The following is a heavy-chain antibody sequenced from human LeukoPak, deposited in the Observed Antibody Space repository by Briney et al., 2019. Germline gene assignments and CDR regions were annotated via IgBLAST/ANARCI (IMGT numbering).Heavy chain of an antibody. CDR2: IPYDGSNK. J-gene: IGHJ4*02. CDR3: AKDRHDYGDVPLDY. CDR1: GFTFSSYG. V-gene: IGHV3-30*18. D-gene: IGHD4-17*01. Sequence: GGSLRLSCAASGFTFSSYGMHWVRQAPGKGLEWVAVIPYDGSNKYYADSVKGRFTISRDNSKNTLYLQMNSLRAEDTAVYYCAKDRHDYGDVPLDYWGQGTLVTVSS.